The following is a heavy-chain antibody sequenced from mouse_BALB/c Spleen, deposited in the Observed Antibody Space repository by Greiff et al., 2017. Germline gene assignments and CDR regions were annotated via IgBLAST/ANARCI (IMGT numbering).Heavy chain of an antibody. J-gene: IGHJ2*01. CDR3: TRGTYYGNYVGYFDY. Sequence: EVKLVESGGGLVQPGGSMKLSCVASGFTFSNYWMNWVRQSPEKGLEWVAEIRLKSNNYATHYAESVKGRFTISRDDSKSSVYLQMNNLRAEDTGIYYCTRGTYYGNYVGYFDYWGQGTTLTVSS. D-gene: IGHD2-10*01. V-gene: IGHV6-6*02. CDR2: IRLKSNNYAT. CDR1: GFTFSNYW.